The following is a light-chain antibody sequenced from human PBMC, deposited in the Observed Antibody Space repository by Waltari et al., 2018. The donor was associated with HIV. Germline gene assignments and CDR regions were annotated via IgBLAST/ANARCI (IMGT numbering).Light chain of an antibody. Sequence: QSALTQPASVSGSPGQSITISCDLNDNNYVSWYHRHPGKAPKVIIYEVTNRPPRLSHRFSGSKAGNTATLTISGLQPEDAADYFCTSYISGTSPVFGRGTRVTVL. CDR1: DLNDNNY. CDR3: TSYISGTSPV. V-gene: IGLV2-14*01. J-gene: IGLJ2*01. CDR2: EVT.